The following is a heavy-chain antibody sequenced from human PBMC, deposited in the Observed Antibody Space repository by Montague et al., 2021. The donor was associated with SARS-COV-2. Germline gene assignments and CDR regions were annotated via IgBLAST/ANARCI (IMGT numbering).Heavy chain of an antibody. CDR1: GGSIRSYY. V-gene: IGHV4-59*01. D-gene: IGHD3-3*01. CDR2: IYYTGET. J-gene: IGHJ4*02. Sequence: SETLSLTCSFSGGSIRSYYRSWIRLPPGKALEWLGYIYYTGETTHNPSLKSRVTISVDTSRSQFSLGLTSVTAADTAVYFCARFWSGYVDKWSQGTLVTVSS. CDR3: ARFWSGYVDK.